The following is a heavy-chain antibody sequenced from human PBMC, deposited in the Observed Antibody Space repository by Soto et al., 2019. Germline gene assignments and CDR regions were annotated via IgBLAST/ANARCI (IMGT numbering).Heavy chain of an antibody. CDR1: GGSIGAYY. J-gene: IGHJ5*01. Sequence: SETLSLTCTVSGGSIGAYYWSWIRQPPGKGLEWIGYIYYTGTTTYNPSFKSRLTISVDSSKNQFSLKLTSVTAADTAVYYCARLGGFYQSLDSWGQGALVTVSS. V-gene: IGHV4-59*08. D-gene: IGHD3-22*01. CDR3: ARLGGFYQSLDS. CDR2: IYYTGTT.